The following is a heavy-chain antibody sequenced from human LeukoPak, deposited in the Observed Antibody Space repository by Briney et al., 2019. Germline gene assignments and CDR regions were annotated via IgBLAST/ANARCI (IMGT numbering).Heavy chain of an antibody. CDR2: INHSGST. Sequence: SETLSLTCTVSGGSISSSSYYWSWIRQPPGKGLEWIGEINHSGSTNYNPSLKSRVTISVDTSENQFSLKLSSVTAADTAVYYCARREGSYGYYYYYYMDVWGKGTTVTISS. CDR1: GGSISSSSYY. D-gene: IGHD5-18*01. J-gene: IGHJ6*03. CDR3: ARREGSYGYYYYYYMDV. V-gene: IGHV4-39*07.